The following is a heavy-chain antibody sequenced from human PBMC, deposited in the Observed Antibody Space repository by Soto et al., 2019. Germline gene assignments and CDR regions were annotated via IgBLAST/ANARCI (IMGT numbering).Heavy chain of an antibody. CDR2: ISSTGSYA. Sequence: KAGGSLRLSCAASGFTFRDYYMGWIRQAPGKGLEWVSYISSTGSYAKYADSVKGRFTISRDNAKNSLYLQMNSLRAEDTAVYYCARDSSITPRPLDYWGQGTPVTVSS. CDR3: ARDSSITPRPLDY. V-gene: IGHV3-11*06. CDR1: GFTFRDYY. J-gene: IGHJ4*02. D-gene: IGHD6-6*01.